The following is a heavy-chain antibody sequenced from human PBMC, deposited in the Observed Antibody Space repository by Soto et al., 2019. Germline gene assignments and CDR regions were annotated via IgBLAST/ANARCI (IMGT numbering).Heavy chain of an antibody. V-gene: IGHV3-23*01. Sequence: EVQLLESGGGLVPPGGSLRLSCAASGFTISSYAMSWVRQAPGKGLEWVSAISGSGDRTYYADSVKGRFTISRDNFKSTLSLQMNSLRAEDTAVYYCAKEHTYTTDWYVGAHWGQGTLVTVSS. CDR3: AKEHTYTTDWYVGAH. CDR1: GFTISSYA. J-gene: IGHJ4*02. CDR2: ISGSGDRT. D-gene: IGHD3-9*01.